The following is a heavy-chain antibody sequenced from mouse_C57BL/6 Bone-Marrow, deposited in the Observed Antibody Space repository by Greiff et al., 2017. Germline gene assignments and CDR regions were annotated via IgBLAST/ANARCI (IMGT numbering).Heavy chain of an antibody. V-gene: IGHV5-17*01. CDR1: GFTFSDYG. Sequence: EVMLVESGGGLVKPGGSLKLSCAASGFTFSDYGMHWVRQAPEKGLEWVAYISSGSSTIYYADTVKGRFTISRDNATNTLFLQMTSLRSEDTAMYYCARGYSNYPSYAMDYWGQGTSVTVSS. D-gene: IGHD2-5*01. CDR3: ARGYSNYPSYAMDY. J-gene: IGHJ4*01. CDR2: ISSGSSTI.